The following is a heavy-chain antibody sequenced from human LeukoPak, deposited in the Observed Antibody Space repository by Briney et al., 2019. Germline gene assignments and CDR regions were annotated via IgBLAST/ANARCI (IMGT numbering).Heavy chain of an antibody. Sequence: PGGFLRLSCAASGFTFSGYAMSWVRQAPGKGLEWVSAISGSGGSTYYADSVKGRFTISRDNSKNTLYLQMNSLRAEDTAVYYCAKDRGGGAVAGNFDHWGQGTLVTVSS. J-gene: IGHJ4*02. D-gene: IGHD6-19*01. CDR2: ISGSGGST. CDR1: GFTFSGYA. CDR3: AKDRGGGAVAGNFDH. V-gene: IGHV3-23*01.